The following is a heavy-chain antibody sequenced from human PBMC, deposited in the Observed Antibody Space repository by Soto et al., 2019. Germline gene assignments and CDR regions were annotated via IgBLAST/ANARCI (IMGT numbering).Heavy chain of an antibody. J-gene: IGHJ4*02. V-gene: IGHV3-23*01. D-gene: IGHD5-12*01. CDR2: ISGSGGST. CDR3: ANLPRGNRMSSYYFDY. CDR1: GFTFSSYA. Sequence: LRLSCAASGFTFSSYAMSWVRQAPGKGLEWVSAISGSGGSTYYADSVKGRFTISSDNSKNTLYLQMNSLRAEDTAVYYCANLPRGNRMSSYYFDYWGQGTLVTVSS.